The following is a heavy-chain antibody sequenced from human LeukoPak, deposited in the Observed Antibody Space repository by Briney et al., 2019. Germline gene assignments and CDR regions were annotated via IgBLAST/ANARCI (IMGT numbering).Heavy chain of an antibody. CDR1: GFTFSSYG. CDR3: AKGGQQLVRYYFDY. CDR2: ISYDGSNE. V-gene: IGHV3-30*18. J-gene: IGHJ4*02. D-gene: IGHD6-13*01. Sequence: GGSLRLSCAASGFTFSSYGMHWVRQAPGKGLEWVAVISYDGSNEYYADSVKGRFTVSRDNSKNTLYLQMNSLRAEDTAVYYCAKGGQQLVRYYFDYWGRGALVTVSS.